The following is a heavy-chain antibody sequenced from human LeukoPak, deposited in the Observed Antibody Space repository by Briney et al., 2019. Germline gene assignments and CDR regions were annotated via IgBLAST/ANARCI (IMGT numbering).Heavy chain of an antibody. CDR3: ARFDVWNSHFDY. CDR2: INHSGST. J-gene: IGHJ4*02. V-gene: IGHV4-34*01. CDR1: GGSFSGYY. D-gene: IGHD1-7*01. Sequence: PSETLSLTCAVYGGSFSGYYWSWIRQPPGKGLEWIGEINHSGSTNYNPSLKSRVTMSVDTSKNQFSLKLSSVTAADTAVYYCARFDVWNSHFDYWGQGTLVTVSS.